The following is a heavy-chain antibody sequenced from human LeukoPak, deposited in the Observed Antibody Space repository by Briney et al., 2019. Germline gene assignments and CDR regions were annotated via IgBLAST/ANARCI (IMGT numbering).Heavy chain of an antibody. V-gene: IGHV3-30*04. Sequence: GRSLRLSCAASGFTFSSYAMHRVRQAPGKGLEGVAVISYDGSNKYYADSVKGRFTISRDNSKNTLYLQMNSLRAEDTAVYYCARVGNLNWFDPWGQGTLVTVSS. D-gene: IGHD1-1*01. CDR1: GFTFSSYA. CDR2: ISYDGSNK. CDR3: ARVGNLNWFDP. J-gene: IGHJ5*02.